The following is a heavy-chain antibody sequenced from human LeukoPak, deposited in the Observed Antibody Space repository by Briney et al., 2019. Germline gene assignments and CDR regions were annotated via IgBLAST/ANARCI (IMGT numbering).Heavy chain of an antibody. Sequence: GASVKVSCKASGYTFTSCGISWVRQAPGQGLEWMGWISAYNGNTNYAQKLQGRVTMTTDTSTSTAYMELRSLRSDDTAVYYCARGRVYDYVWGSYRSSYDYWGQGTLVTVSS. D-gene: IGHD3-16*02. CDR2: ISAYNGNT. CDR1: GYTFTSCG. V-gene: IGHV1-18*01. CDR3: ARGRVYDYVWGSYRSSYDY. J-gene: IGHJ4*02.